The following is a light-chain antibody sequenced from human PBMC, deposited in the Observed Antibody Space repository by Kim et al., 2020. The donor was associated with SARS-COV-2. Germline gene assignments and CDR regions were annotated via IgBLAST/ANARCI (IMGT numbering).Light chain of an antibody. CDR1: QSVSSN. CDR2: DAS. J-gene: IGKJ4*01. CDR3: QQRSNWPPALT. Sequence: PGERATLSGRASQSVSSNLAWYQQKAGQAPRLLISDASNRATGIPARFTGSGSGTAFTLTISSLEPEDFAVYYCQQRSNWPPALTFGGGTKVDIK. V-gene: IGKV3-11*01.